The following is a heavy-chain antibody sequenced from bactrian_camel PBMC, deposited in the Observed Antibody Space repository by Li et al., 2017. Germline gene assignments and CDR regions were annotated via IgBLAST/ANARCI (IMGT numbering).Heavy chain of an antibody. J-gene: IGHJ6*01. CDR1: GYSFSNAY. D-gene: IGHD4*01. Sequence: VQMVESGGGSVQAGGSLRLSCTVSGYSFSNAYMAWFRQAPGKEREGVAAIFSGGSNTYYSTSVKGRFTISQDNANNTMYLQMNSLTPEDTGMYYCAAETAMCYSDYVWDSDFRLWGQGTQVTVS. CDR3: AAETAMCYSDYVWDSDFRL. CDR2: IFSGGSNT. V-gene: IGHV3S40*01.